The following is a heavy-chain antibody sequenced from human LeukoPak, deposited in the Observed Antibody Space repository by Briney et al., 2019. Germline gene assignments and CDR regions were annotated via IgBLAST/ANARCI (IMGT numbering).Heavy chain of an antibody. D-gene: IGHD3-10*01. CDR2: IFYTGST. Sequence: SETLSLTCTVSGGSISSRSYYWGWIRQPPGKGLEWIGYIFYTGSTFYNPSLKSRVTISVDTSKNQFSLKLTSVTAADTAVYYCARRGTMGGLAGWFDPWGQGILVTVSS. J-gene: IGHJ5*02. CDR1: GGSISSRSYY. CDR3: ARRGTMGGLAGWFDP. V-gene: IGHV4-39*01.